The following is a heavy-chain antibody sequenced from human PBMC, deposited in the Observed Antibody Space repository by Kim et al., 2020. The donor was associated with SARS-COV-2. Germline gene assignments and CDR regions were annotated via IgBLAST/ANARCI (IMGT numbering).Heavy chain of an antibody. CDR3: ARDLNPFRLGELSLDY. D-gene: IGHD3-16*02. CDR2: INAGNGNT. CDR1: GYTFTSYA. Sequence: ASVKVSCKASGYTFTSYAMHWVRQAPGQRLEWMGWINAGNGNTKYSQKFQGRVTITRDTSASTAYMELSSLRSEDTAVYYCARDLNPFRLGELSLDYWGQGTLVTVSS. V-gene: IGHV1-3*01. J-gene: IGHJ4*02.